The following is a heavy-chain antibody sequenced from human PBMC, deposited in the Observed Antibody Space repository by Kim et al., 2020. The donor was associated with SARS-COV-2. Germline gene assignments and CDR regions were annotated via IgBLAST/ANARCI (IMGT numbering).Heavy chain of an antibody. Sequence: ASVKVSCKVSGYTLTELSMHWVRQAPGKGLEWMGGFDPEDGETIYAQKFQGRATMTEDTSTDTAYMELSSLRSEDTAVYYCATLDSSGYYKEYYFDYWGQGTPVTVSS. J-gene: IGHJ4*02. CDR1: GYTLTELS. CDR2: FDPEDGET. CDR3: ATLDSSGYYKEYYFDY. D-gene: IGHD3-22*01. V-gene: IGHV1-24*01.